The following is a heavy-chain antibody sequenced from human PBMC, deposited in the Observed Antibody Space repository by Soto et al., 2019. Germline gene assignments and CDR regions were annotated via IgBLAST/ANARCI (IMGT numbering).Heavy chain of an antibody. J-gene: IGHJ4*02. CDR3: ARARFQVLYGKPYFDS. D-gene: IGHD2-2*02. CDR1: GVTIRGYY. Sequence: SETLSLTCNASGVTIRGYYWNWIRQPPGTTLEWIGSIYYTGGTNYNPSLTRRVTISVDTSKNHFSLMVDSVTAADTAVYYCARARFQVLYGKPYFDSWGQGTLVTVSS. CDR2: IYYTGGT. V-gene: IGHV4-59*12.